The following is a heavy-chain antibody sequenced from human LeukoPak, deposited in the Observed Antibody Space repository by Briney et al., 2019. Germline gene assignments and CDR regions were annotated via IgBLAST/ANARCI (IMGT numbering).Heavy chain of an antibody. J-gene: IGHJ4*02. CDR1: GGSISGYY. CDR3: ASHGSSGHEVLT. V-gene: IGHV4-59*08. CDR2: VYYTGTT. Sequence: PSETLSLTCSVSGGSISGYYWNWIRRPPGKGLEWIGYVYYTGTTSYNPSLKSRLSISVDTSKSQFFLKLSSVTAADTAVYYCASHGSSGHEVLTWGQGTLVTVSS. D-gene: IGHD5-12*01.